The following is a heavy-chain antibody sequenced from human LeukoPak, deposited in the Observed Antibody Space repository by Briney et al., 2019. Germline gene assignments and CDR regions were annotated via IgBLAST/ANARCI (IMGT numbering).Heavy chain of an antibody. CDR1: GFTFSSYS. V-gene: IGHV3-21*01. J-gene: IGHJ5*02. Sequence: GGSLRLSCAASGFTFSSYSMNWVRQAPGKGLEWVSSISSSSSYIYYADSVKGRFTISRDNAKNSLYLQMNSLRAEDTAVHYCARVPYCSGGSCYVNWFDPWGQGTLVTVSS. D-gene: IGHD2-15*01. CDR2: ISSSSSYI. CDR3: ARVPYCSGGSCYVNWFDP.